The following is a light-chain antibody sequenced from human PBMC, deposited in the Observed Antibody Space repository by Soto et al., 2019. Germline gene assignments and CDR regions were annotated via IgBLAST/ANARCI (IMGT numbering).Light chain of an antibody. CDR1: SSDVGAYNY. J-gene: IGLJ1*01. V-gene: IGLV2-8*01. Sequence: SALTQPPSASGSPGQSVTISCTGTSSDVGAYNYVSWYQQHPGKVPKLMIYEVSKRPSGVPDRFSGSKSGNTASLTVSGLQAEVEADYYCISYAGSNIFVFGTGTKVTVL. CDR3: ISYAGSNIFV. CDR2: EVS.